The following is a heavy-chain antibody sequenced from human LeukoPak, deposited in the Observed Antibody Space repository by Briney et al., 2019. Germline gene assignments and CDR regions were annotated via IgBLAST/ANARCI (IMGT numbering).Heavy chain of an antibody. CDR2: IYYSGST. D-gene: IGHD1-26*01. J-gene: IGHJ4*02. Sequence: PSETLSLTCTVSGGSISSYYWSWIRQPPGKGLEWIGYIYYSGSTNYNPSLKSRVTISVDTSKNQFSLKLSSVTAADTAVYYCAIEGISGEIYFDYWGQGTLVTVSS. CDR1: GGSISSYY. V-gene: IGHV4-59*01. CDR3: AIEGISGEIYFDY.